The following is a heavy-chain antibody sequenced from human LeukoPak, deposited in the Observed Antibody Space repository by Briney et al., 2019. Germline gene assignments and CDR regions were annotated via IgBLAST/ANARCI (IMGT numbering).Heavy chain of an antibody. CDR3: AREGLFYHDSRGYPDY. Sequence: GGSLRLSCAASGFTFSSYSMNWVRQAPGKGLEWVSSISSSSSYIYYADSVKGRFTISRDNAKNSLYLQMNSLRAEDTAVYYCAREGLFYHDSRGYPDYWGQGTLVTVSS. J-gene: IGHJ4*02. CDR1: GFTFSSYS. CDR2: ISSSSSYI. V-gene: IGHV3-21*01. D-gene: IGHD3-22*01.